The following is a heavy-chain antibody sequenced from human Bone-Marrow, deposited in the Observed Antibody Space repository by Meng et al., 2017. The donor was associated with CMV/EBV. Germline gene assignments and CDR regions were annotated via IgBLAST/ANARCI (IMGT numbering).Heavy chain of an antibody. CDR1: GFTFSSYG. CDR2: IRYDGSNK. V-gene: IGHV3-30*02. Sequence: GESLKISCAASGFTFSSYGMHWVRQAPGKGLEWVAFIRYDGSNKYYADSVKGRFTISRDNSKITLYLQMNSLRAEDTAVYYCAKDGRGSSGAYYFDYWGQGTLVTVSS. J-gene: IGHJ4*02. CDR3: AKDGRGSSGAYYFDY. D-gene: IGHD6-6*01.